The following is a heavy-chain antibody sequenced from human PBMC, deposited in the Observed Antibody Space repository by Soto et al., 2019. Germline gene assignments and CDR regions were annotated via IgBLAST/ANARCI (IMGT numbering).Heavy chain of an antibody. CDR2: FDPEDGET. CDR3: ATVSPEYSSSWPLDY. D-gene: IGHD6-13*01. V-gene: IGHV1-24*01. Sequence: ASVKVSCKVSGYTLTELSMHWVRQAPRKGLEWMGGFDPEDGETIYAQKFQGRVTMTEDTSTDTAYMELSSLRSEDTAVYYCATVSPEYSSSWPLDYWGQGALVTVSS. J-gene: IGHJ4*02. CDR1: GYTLTELS.